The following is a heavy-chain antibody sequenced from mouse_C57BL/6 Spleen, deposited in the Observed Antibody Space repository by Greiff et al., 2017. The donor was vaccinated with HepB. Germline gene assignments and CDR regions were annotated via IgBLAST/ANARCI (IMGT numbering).Heavy chain of an antibody. J-gene: IGHJ4*01. CDR3: AYDYDGAMDY. CDR2: IDPSDSET. D-gene: IGHD2-4*01. Sequence: VQLQQSGPELVKPGSSVKLSCKASGYTFTSYWMHWVKQRPIQGLEWIGNIDPSDSETHYNQKFKDKATLTVDKSSSTAYMQLSSLTSEDSAVYYCAYDYDGAMDYWGQGTSVTVSS. CDR1: GYTFTSYW. V-gene: IGHV1-52*01.